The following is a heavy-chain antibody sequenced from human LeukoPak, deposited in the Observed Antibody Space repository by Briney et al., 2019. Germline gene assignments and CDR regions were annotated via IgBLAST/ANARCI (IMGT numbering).Heavy chain of an antibody. CDR2: VGRSGVDT. CDR1: GFTFSSYA. J-gene: IGHJ4*02. V-gene: IGHV3-23*01. Sequence: GGSLRLSCVASGFTFSSYAVSWFRQAPGKGLEWVSTVGRSGVDTYYADSVRGRFTISKDSSKNTLQMNSLSAEDTAIYYCVKHSGGVYGNSDSWGQGSLVTVSS. D-gene: IGHD1-1*01. CDR3: VKHSGGVYGNSDS.